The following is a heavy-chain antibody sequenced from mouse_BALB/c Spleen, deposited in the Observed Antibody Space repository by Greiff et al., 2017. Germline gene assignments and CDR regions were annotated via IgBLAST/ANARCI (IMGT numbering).Heavy chain of an antibody. Sequence: QVQLQQPGAELVKPGTSVKLSCKASGYNFTSYWINWVKLRPGQGLEWIGDIYPGSGSTNYNEKFKSKATLTVDTSSSTAYMQLSSLASEDSALYYGAREGSYLFYEDFDYWGQGTTLTVSS. D-gene: IGHD2-3*01. CDR3: AREGSYLFYEDFDY. V-gene: IGHV1-55*01. CDR1: GYNFTSYW. CDR2: IYPGSGST. J-gene: IGHJ2*01.